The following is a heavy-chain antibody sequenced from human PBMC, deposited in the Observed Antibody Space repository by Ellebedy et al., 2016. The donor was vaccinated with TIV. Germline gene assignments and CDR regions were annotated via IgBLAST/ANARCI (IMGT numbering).Heavy chain of an antibody. D-gene: IGHD3-10*01. CDR3: ARTYYYGSGSYYNSYWYFDL. CDR2: ISSSSSYI. J-gene: IGHJ2*01. CDR1: GFTSSSYS. Sequence: PGGSLRLSCAASGFTSSSYSMNWVRQAPGKGLEWVSSISSSSSYIYYADSVKGRFTISRDNAKNSLYLQMNSLRAEDTAVYYCARTYYYGSGSYYNSYWYFDLWGRGTLVTVSS. V-gene: IGHV3-21*01.